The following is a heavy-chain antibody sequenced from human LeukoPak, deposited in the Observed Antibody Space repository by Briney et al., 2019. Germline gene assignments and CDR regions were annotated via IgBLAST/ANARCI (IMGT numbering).Heavy chain of an antibody. CDR1: GFTVRSNY. J-gene: IGHJ4*02. V-gene: IGHV3-53*01. CDR3: ARDLPLQGIDY. Sequence: GGSLRLSCAVSGFTVRSNYMSWVRQAPGKGLEWVSVIYSGGSTYYADSVKGRFTISRDNSKNTLFLQMNGLRAEDTAVYYCARDLPLQGIDYWGQGTLVTVSS. CDR2: IYSGGST.